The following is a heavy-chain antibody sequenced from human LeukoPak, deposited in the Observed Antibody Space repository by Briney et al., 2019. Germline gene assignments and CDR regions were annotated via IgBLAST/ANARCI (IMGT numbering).Heavy chain of an antibody. V-gene: IGHV1-24*01. D-gene: IGHD3-3*01. CDR3: ATNRLTIFGVVAGFDP. CDR1: GYTLTELS. Sequence: ASVKVSCKVSGYTLTELSMHWVRQAPRKGLEWMGGFDPEDGETIYAQKFQGRVTMTEDTSTDTAYMELSSLRSEDTAVYYCATNRLTIFGVVAGFDPWGQGTLVTVSS. J-gene: IGHJ5*02. CDR2: FDPEDGET.